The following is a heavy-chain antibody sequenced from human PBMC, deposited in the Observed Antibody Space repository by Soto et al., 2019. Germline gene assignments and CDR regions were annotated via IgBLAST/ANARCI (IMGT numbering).Heavy chain of an antibody. J-gene: IGHJ6*02. D-gene: IGHD3-16*01. CDR1: GYTFIRYG. V-gene: IGHV1-18*01. CDR2: ISPYNDYT. Sequence: QVQLVQSAGEVKKPGASVTVSCKASGYTFIRYGITWVRQAPGQGLEWMGWISPYNDYTIYAQKLQGSVTMTTDTSTTTVELDLRSLKYDDTAVYYCARGGYYDNTWGKLSHYGWDVGGQGTSVTFSS. CDR3: ARGGYYDNTWGKLSHYGWDV.